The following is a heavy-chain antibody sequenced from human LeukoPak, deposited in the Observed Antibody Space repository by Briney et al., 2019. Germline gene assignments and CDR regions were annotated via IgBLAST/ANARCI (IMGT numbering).Heavy chain of an antibody. D-gene: IGHD3-22*01. J-gene: IGHJ4*02. CDR3: ARQPGYYDSSGPAGY. Sequence: GESLKISCKGSGYSFTSYWIGWVRQMPGNGLEWMGIIYPGDSDTRYSPSFQGQVTISADKSISTAYLQWSSLKASDTAMYYCARQPGYYDSSGPAGYWGQGTPVTVSS. CDR1: GYSFTSYW. CDR2: IYPGDSDT. V-gene: IGHV5-51*01.